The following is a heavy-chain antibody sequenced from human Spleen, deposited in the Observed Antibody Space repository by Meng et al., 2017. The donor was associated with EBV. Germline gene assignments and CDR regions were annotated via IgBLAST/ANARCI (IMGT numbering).Heavy chain of an antibody. D-gene: IGHD4-17*01. V-gene: IGHV1-2*06. CDR2: IDPNSGDT. J-gene: IGHJ4*02. CDR3: ARGVTTPDY. CDR1: GDPFSGSY. Sequence: QGQPVRARAEVKNLGASGKVSCKAAGDPFSGSYIHWVRQAPGQVLQLMGRIDPNSGDTNYAHNFQGRVTMTRDTPISTAYMEVSRLRSDDTALFFCARGVTTPDYWGQGTLVTVSS.